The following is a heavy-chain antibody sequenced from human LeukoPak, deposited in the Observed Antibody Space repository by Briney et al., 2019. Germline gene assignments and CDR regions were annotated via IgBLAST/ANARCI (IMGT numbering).Heavy chain of an antibody. J-gene: IGHJ4*02. D-gene: IGHD3-3*01. CDR2: IYYSGST. CDR3: ASRSSIWSGYQDTLYYFDS. V-gene: IGHV4-59*01. Sequence: SETLSLTCTVSGGSISSYYWSWIRQPPGKRLEWIGHIYYSGSTNYNPSLKSRVTISVDTSKDQSCLKLSSVTAADTAVYYCASRSSIWSGYQDTLYYFDSWGRGTLVTVSS. CDR1: GGSISSYY.